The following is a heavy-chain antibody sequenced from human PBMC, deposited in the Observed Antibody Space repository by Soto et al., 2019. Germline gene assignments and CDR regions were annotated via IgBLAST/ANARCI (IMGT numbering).Heavy chain of an antibody. J-gene: IGHJ3*02. CDR1: GYTFTSYG. V-gene: IGHV1-18*04. CDR2: ISAYNGNT. Sequence: ASVKVSCKVSGYTFTSYGISWVRQAPGQGLEWMGWISAYNGNTNYAQKLQGRVTMTTDTTTSTAYMELRSLGSDDTAVYYCATYHSDYDFWSGYYGPNAFDIWGQGTMVTVSS. CDR3: ATYHSDYDFWSGYYGPNAFDI. D-gene: IGHD3-3*01.